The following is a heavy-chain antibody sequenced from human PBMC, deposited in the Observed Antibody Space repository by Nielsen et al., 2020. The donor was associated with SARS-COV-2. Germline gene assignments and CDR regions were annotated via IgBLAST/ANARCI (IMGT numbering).Heavy chain of an antibody. D-gene: IGHD2-2*01. CDR3: AKLPYCSSTSCYLNAFDI. J-gene: IGHJ3*02. CDR2: ISYDGSNK. Sequence: WIRQPPGKGLEWVAVISYDGSNKYYANSVKGRFTISRDNSKNTLYLQMNGLRAEDTAVYYCAKLPYCSSTSCYLNAFDIWGQGTMVTVSS. V-gene: IGHV3-30*18.